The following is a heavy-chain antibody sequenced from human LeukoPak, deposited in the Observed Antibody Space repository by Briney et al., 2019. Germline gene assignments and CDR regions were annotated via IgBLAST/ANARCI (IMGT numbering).Heavy chain of an antibody. V-gene: IGHV3-64*01. CDR2: ISSNGGTT. D-gene: IGHD6-19*01. J-gene: IGHJ4*02. CDR3: VTTSRYNTARYEVDY. Sequence: PRGSLRLSCAASGFTFSNYWMHWVRQAPGKGLEYVSAISSNGGTTHYANSVKDRFTISRDNSKNTLYLQMGSLRAEDMAVYYCVTTSRYNTARYEVDYWGQGTLVTASS. CDR1: GFTFSNYW.